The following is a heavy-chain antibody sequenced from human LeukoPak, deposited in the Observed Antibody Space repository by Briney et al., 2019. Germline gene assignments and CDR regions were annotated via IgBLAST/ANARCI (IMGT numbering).Heavy chain of an antibody. CDR3: ARDLMANYYYYYYMDV. V-gene: IGHV4-4*07. Sequence: SETLSLTCTVSGGSISSYYWSWIRQPAGKGLEWIGRTYTSGSTNYNPSLKSRVTMSVDTSKNQFSLKLSSVTAADTAVYYCARDLMANYYYYYYMDVWGKGTTVTVSS. CDR1: GGSISSYY. D-gene: IGHD5-24*01. CDR2: TYTSGST. J-gene: IGHJ6*03.